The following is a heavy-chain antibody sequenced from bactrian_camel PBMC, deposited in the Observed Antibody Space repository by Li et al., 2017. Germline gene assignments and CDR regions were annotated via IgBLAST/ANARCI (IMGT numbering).Heavy chain of an antibody. CDR2: ITSAGDSS. V-gene: IGHV3S40*01. D-gene: IGHD5*01. Sequence: VQLVESGGGSVQAGESLRLSCVASGYTLPMNMAWFRQAPGQKREGGAGITSAGDSSYYSTSVKGRFTISQDNAKNTVYLQMNTLKPEDTAMYYCAADCVPDKGKGWVRCFCVWGQGTQVTVS. CDR3: AADCVPDKGKGWVRCFCV. J-gene: IGHJ4*01. CDR1: GYTLPMN.